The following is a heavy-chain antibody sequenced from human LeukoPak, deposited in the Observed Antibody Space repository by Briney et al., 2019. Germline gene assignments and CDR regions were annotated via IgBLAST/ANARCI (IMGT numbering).Heavy chain of an antibody. V-gene: IGHV4-30-4*01. D-gene: IGHD2-2*01. CDR3: ARDLPAAISDYYYGMDV. J-gene: IGHJ6*02. CDR1: GGSISSGDYY. Sequence: SQTLYLTCTVSGGSISSGDYYWSWIRQPPGKGLEWIGYIYYSGSTYYNPSLKSRVTISVDTSKNQFSLKLSSVTVADTAVYYCARDLPAAISDYYYGMDVWGQGTTVTVSS. CDR2: IYYSGST.